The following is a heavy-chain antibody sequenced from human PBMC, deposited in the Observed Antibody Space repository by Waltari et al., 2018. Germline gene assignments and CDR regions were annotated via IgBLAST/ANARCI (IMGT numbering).Heavy chain of an antibody. CDR3: ASAPIFGVAVGGFDP. D-gene: IGHD3-3*01. CDR2: IYTSGST. V-gene: IGHV4-4*07. J-gene: IGHJ5*02. CDR1: GGSSSSYY. Sequence: QVQLQESGPGLVKPSETLSLTCTVSGGSSSSYYWSWIRQPAGKGLERIGRIYTSGSTNHNPALQSRATMAADTSKNQFPLRLLSVTAADRGVYYCASAPIFGVAVGGFDPWGQGTLVTVSS.